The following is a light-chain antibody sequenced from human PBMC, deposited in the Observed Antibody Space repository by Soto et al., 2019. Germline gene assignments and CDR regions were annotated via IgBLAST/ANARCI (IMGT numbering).Light chain of an antibody. CDR1: QSVSSSY. CDR2: GAS. J-gene: IGKJ3*01. CDR3: QQYGSSPFT. V-gene: IGKV3-20*01. Sequence: EIVLTQSPGTLSLSPGERATLSCRASQSVSSSYLAWYQQKPGQAPRLLIYGASSRATGIPDRFSRSVSGTDFTLTISGLEPEDLAVYYCQQYGSSPFTFGPGTKVDI.